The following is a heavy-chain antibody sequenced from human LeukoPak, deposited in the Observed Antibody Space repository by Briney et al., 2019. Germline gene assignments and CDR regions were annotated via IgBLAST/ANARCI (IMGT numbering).Heavy chain of an antibody. Sequence: PSETLSLTCTVSGGSISSYYWSWIRQPPGKGLEWIGYIYYSGSTNYNPSLKSRVTISVDTSKNQFSLKLSSMTAADTAVYYCPRASPIAVAGIWADWGQGTLVTVSS. J-gene: IGHJ4*02. CDR2: IYYSGST. CDR3: PRASPIAVAGIWAD. V-gene: IGHV4-59*01. CDR1: GGSISSYY. D-gene: IGHD6-19*01.